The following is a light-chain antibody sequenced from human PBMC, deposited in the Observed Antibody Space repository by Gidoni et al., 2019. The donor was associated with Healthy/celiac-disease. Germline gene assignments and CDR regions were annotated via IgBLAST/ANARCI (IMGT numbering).Light chain of an antibody. CDR2: DVS. CDR1: SSDVGGYNY. Sequence: QSALTQPASVSGSPGQSITISCSGTSSDVGGYNYVSWYQQHPGKAPKLMIYDVSNRPSGVSNRFSGSKSGNTASLTISGLQAEDEADYYFSSYTSSTTLAVFGPGTKVTVL. V-gene: IGLV2-14*03. CDR3: SSYTSSTTLAV. J-gene: IGLJ1*01.